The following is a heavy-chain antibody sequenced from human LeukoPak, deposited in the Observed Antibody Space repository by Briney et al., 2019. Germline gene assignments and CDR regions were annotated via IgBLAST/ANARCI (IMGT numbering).Heavy chain of an antibody. CDR2: IIPIFGTA. CDR1: GGTFSSYA. CDR3: ARGGNPYYFDY. Sequence: ASVKVSCKASGGTFSSYAISWVRQAPGQGLEWMGGIIPIFGTANYSQKFQGRVSMTRDTSTSTVYMALSSLRSEDTAVYFCARGGNPYYFDYWGQGTLVTVSS. J-gene: IGHJ4*02. V-gene: IGHV1-69*05.